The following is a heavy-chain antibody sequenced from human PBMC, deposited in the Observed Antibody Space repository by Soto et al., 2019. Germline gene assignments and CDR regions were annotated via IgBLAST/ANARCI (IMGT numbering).Heavy chain of an antibody. CDR2: IYPGDSDT. J-gene: IGHJ4*02. D-gene: IGHD5-12*01. CDR1: GYSFTNYW. Sequence: PGESLKLSCKGAGYSFTNYWIGWVRQMPGKGLEWMGIIYPGDSDTRYSPSFQGQVTISADKSINTAYLQWSSLKASDTAMYYCARHSIDGYNSPADYWGQGTLVTVSS. CDR3: ARHSIDGYNSPADY. V-gene: IGHV5-51*01.